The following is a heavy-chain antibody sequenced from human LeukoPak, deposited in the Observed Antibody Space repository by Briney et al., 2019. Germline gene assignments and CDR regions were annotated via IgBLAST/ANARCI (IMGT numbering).Heavy chain of an antibody. CDR3: ARSVGLLLNWFDP. Sequence: RASVKVSCKASGCTFTSYDINWVRQATGQGLEWMGWMNPNSGNTGYAQKFQGRVTMTRNTSISTAYMELSSLRSEDTAVYYCARSVGLLLNWFDPWGQGTLVTVSS. CDR1: GCTFTSYD. CDR2: MNPNSGNT. D-gene: IGHD2-15*01. V-gene: IGHV1-8*01. J-gene: IGHJ5*02.